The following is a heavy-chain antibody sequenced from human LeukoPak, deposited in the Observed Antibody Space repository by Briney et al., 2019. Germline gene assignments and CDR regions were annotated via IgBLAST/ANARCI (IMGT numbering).Heavy chain of an antibody. CDR2: IYHSGST. CDR3: AGQRITMVRGVIRGNWFDP. CDR1: GYSISSGYY. Sequence: SETLSLTCTVSGYSISSGYYWGWIRQPPGKGLGWIGSIYHSGSTYYTPSLKSRVTISVDTSKNQFSLKLGSVTAADTAVYYCAGQRITMVRGVIRGNWFDPWGQGTLVTVSS. J-gene: IGHJ5*02. V-gene: IGHV4-38-2*02. D-gene: IGHD3-10*01.